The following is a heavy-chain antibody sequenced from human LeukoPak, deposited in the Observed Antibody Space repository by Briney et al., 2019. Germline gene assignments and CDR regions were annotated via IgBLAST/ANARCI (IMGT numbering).Heavy chain of an antibody. CDR1: GGTFSSYA. CDR3: ARVNHDSSGYYYWFDP. Sequence: SVKVSCKASGGTFSSYAISWVRQAPGQGLEWMGGIIPIFGTANYAQKFQGRVTITTDESTSTAYMELSSLRSEDTAVYYCARVNHDSSGYYYWFDPWGQGTLVTVSS. J-gene: IGHJ5*02. CDR2: IIPIFGTA. V-gene: IGHV1-69*05. D-gene: IGHD3-22*01.